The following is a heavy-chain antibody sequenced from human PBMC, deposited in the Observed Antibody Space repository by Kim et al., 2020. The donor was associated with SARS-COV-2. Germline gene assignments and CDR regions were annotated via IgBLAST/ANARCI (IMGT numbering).Heavy chain of an antibody. D-gene: IGHD3-10*01. V-gene: IGHV3-48*02. CDR3: ARCPLSMTMVRGMITTTLFDYYNLDA. J-gene: IGHJ6*02. Sequence: GGSLRLSCTVSGFNFNSYSMNWVRQAPGKGLEWVSYISSSSTTVYYAGSVRGRFTISRDNAKNSLFLQMNSLRDDDTAVYYCARCPLSMTMVRGMITTTLFDYYNLDAWGQGTTVTVPS. CDR2: ISSSSTTV. CDR1: GFNFNSYS.